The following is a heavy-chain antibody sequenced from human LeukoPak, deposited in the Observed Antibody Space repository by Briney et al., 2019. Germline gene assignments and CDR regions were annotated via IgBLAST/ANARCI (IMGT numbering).Heavy chain of an antibody. Sequence: GGSLRLSCAASGFTFSGSAMHWVRQASGKGLEWVGRIRSKANSYATAYAASVKGRFTISRDDSKNTAYLQMNSLKTEDTAVYYCTPARCSGGSCYYGNWFDPWGQGTLVTVSS. V-gene: IGHV3-73*01. CDR3: TPARCSGGSCYYGNWFDP. CDR1: GFTFSGSA. J-gene: IGHJ5*02. D-gene: IGHD2-15*01. CDR2: IRSKANSYAT.